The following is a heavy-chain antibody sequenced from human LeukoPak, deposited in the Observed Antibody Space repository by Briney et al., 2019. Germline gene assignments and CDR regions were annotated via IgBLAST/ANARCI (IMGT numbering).Heavy chain of an antibody. J-gene: IGHJ4*02. Sequence: GGSLRLSCAASGFPFSTYYMSWVRQAPGKGLEWLSIIFGNIDTYYAESVKGRFTISRDNSKNTVYLQMNTLRVEDTAVYFCARSPGDHWPIDYWGQGTLVSVSS. CDR1: GFPFSTYY. V-gene: IGHV3-66*02. CDR2: IFGNIDT. D-gene: IGHD4-17*01. CDR3: ARSPGDHWPIDY.